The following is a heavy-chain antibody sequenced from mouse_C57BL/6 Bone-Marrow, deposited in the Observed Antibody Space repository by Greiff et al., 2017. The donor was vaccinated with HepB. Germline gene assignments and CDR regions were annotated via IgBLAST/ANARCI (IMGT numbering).Heavy chain of an antibody. CDR3: ARIYYDLRGAMDY. CDR1: GYSITSGHY. J-gene: IGHJ4*01. CDR2: ISYDGSN. D-gene: IGHD2-4*01. V-gene: IGHV3-6*01. Sequence: EVKLVESGPGLVKPSQSLSLTCSVTGYSITSGHYWNWIRQFPGNKLEWMGYISYDGSNNYNPSLKNRISITRDTSKNQFFLKLNSVTTEDTATYYCARIYYDLRGAMDYWGQGTSVTVSS.